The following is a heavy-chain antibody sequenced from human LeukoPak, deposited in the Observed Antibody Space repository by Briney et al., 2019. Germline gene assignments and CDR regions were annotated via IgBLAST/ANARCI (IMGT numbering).Heavy chain of an antibody. D-gene: IGHD5-24*01. Sequence: GASVKVSCKTSGYSFTNYNLRWVRQAPGQRLEWMGIIKPSGDNTNNAQKFQGRVTMTSDTSTSTVYMELSSLKFEDTTVYYCARVRDGYNDAYDFWGQGTMVTVTS. CDR1: GYSFTNYN. CDR2: IKPSGDNT. V-gene: IGHV1-46*01. J-gene: IGHJ3*01. CDR3: ARVRDGYNDAYDF.